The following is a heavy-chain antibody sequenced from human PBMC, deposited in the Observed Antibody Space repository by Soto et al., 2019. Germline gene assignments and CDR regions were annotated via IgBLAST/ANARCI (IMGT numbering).Heavy chain of an antibody. CDR2: ISGSGGST. D-gene: IGHD4-17*01. V-gene: IGHV3-23*01. J-gene: IGHJ4*02. CDR1: GFTFSSYA. Sequence: GGSLRLSCAASGFTFSSYAMSWVRQAPGKGLEWVSAISGSGGSTYYAGSVKGRFTISRDNSKNTLYLQMNSLRAEDTAVYYCAKLNVRGDYVRYYFDYWGQGTLVTVSS. CDR3: AKLNVRGDYVRYYFDY.